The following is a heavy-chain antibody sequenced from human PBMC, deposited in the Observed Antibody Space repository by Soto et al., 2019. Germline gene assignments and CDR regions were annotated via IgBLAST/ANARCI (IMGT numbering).Heavy chain of an antibody. CDR1: GLTFGNYA. V-gene: IGHV3-23*01. J-gene: IGHJ2*01. D-gene: IGHD2-21*01. CDR2: ISGDSGRT. CDR3: AVTLNSGHYCAFASYCYCDI. Sequence: EVQLLESGGGLVQPGGSVRLSCAASGLTFGNYAMSWVRQAPGKGLEWVSAISGDSGRTYYADSVKGRFTISRDNSKNTLYLQMNTLRAEDTAVYYCAVTLNSGHYCAFASYCYCDIWGRGTLVTVSS.